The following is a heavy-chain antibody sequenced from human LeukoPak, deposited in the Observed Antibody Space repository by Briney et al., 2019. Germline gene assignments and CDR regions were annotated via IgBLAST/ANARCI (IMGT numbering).Heavy chain of an antibody. CDR1: GYTFTGYY. J-gene: IGHJ4*02. CDR3: ARPYCSGGSCHDYFDY. V-gene: IGHV1-2*02. CDR2: INPHTGGT. Sequence: ASVKVSCKASGYTFTGYYMHWVRQAPGQGLEWMGWINPHTGGTNYAQKFQGRVTMTRDTSISTAYMELSGLTSDDTAVYYCARPYCSGGSCHDYFDYWGQGTLVTVSS. D-gene: IGHD2-15*01.